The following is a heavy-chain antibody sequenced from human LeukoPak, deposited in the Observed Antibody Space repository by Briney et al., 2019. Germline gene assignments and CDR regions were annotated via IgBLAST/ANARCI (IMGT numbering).Heavy chain of an antibody. J-gene: IGHJ4*02. CDR2: INHDGSST. V-gene: IGHV3-74*01. CDR1: GFTFSSYE. CDR3: VRDWGYDSSGYWQKYFDT. D-gene: IGHD3-22*01. Sequence: GGSLRLSCAASGFTFSSYEMNWVRQAPGKGLVWVSRINHDGSSTNYADPVKGRFTISRDNAKNTLYLQMNSLRAEDTAVYYCVRDWGYDSSGYWQKYFDTWGQGTLVTVSS.